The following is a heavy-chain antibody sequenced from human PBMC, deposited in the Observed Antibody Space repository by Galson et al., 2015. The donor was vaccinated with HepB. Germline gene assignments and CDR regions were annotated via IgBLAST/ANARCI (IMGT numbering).Heavy chain of an antibody. J-gene: IGHJ3*02. D-gene: IGHD5-12*01. CDR3: ARAVATITAINAFDI. CDR1: GFTFSPYE. V-gene: IGHV3-21*05. CDR2: ISSSSSYI. Sequence: SLRLSCAASGFTFSPYEMNWVRQAPGKGLEWVSYISSSSSYIYYADSVKGRFTISRDNAKNSLYLQMNSLRAEDTAVYYCARAVATITAINAFDIWGQGTMVTVSS.